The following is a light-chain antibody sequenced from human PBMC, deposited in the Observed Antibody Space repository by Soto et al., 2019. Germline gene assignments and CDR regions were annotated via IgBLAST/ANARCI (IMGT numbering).Light chain of an antibody. V-gene: IGLV2-14*01. CDR3: SSYTSSSTPYYV. CDR2: DVS. CDR1: SSDVGGYNY. J-gene: IGLJ1*01. Sequence: QSVLTQPASVSGSPGQSITISCTGTSSDVGGYNYVSWYQQHPGKAPKLMIYDVSNRPSGVSNRFSGSKSGNMASLTISGLQAEDEADYYCSSYTSSSTPYYVFGTGTKVTVL.